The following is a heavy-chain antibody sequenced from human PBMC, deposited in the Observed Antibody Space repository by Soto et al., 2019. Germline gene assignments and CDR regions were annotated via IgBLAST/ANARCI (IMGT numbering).Heavy chain of an antibody. CDR2: VYPGDSDT. CDR3: ARCLKADSGSPPYYTAFEV. Sequence: VKISGEASGYTVSKYWISWVRQMPGKDLEYVGIVYPGDSDTRYSPSFQGQVTISVDTSTSTAYMQWNSLKASDSAMYYCARCLKADSGSPPYYTAFEVWGRGTTVPGTS. D-gene: IGHD1-26*01. CDR1: GYTVSKYW. V-gene: IGHV5-51*01. J-gene: IGHJ6*04.